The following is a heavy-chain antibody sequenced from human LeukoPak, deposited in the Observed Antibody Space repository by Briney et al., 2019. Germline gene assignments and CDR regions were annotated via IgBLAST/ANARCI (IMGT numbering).Heavy chain of an antibody. D-gene: IGHD2-2*01. Sequence: GASVKVSCKASGYTFTSYGISWVRQAPGQGLEWMGWISAYNGNTNYAQKLQGRVTMTTDTSTSTAYMELRSLRSDDTAVYYCARVLGYCSSTSCLPSYYYYYGMDVWGQGTTVIVSS. J-gene: IGHJ6*02. CDR2: ISAYNGNT. V-gene: IGHV1-18*01. CDR1: GYTFTSYG. CDR3: ARVLGYCSSTSCLPSYYYYYGMDV.